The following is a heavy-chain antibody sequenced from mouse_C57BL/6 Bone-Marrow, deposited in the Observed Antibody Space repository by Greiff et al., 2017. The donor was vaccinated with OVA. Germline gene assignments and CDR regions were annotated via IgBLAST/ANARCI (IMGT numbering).Heavy chain of an antibody. D-gene: IGHD1-1*01. V-gene: IGHV1-81*01. CDR3: ARDPIYYYCSSRGSGFAY. CDR1: GYNFKSYG. J-gene: IGHJ3*01. CDR2: IDPRSGNT. Sequence: QVQLQQSGAELARPGASVKLSCKASGYNFKSYGISWVKQRTGQGLEWIGEIDPRSGNTYYNEKFKGKATLTADKSSSTAYMELRSLTSEDSAVYFFARDPIYYYCSSRGSGFAYWGQGTLVTVSA.